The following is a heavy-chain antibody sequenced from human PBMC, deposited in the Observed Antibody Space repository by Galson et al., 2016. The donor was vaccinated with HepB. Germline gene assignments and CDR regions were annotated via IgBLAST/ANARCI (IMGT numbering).Heavy chain of an antibody. CDR3: ARDLSGPDY. J-gene: IGHJ4*02. Sequence: SLRLSCAASGFTFDDYAMHWVRQAPGKGLEWVSGISWNSGNIGYADSVKGRFTISRDNAQNSLYLQMNSLRAEDTALYYCARDLSGPDYWGQGTLVTVSS. V-gene: IGHV3-9*01. CDR1: GFTFDDYA. CDR2: ISWNSGNI.